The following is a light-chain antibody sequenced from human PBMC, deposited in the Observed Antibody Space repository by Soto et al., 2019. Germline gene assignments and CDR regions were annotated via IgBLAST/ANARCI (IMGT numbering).Light chain of an antibody. Sequence: ILLTQSPATLSVSPEERATLSCRASQSVSSNLAWYQQKPGQAPRLLIYGASTRATGIPARFSGSGSGTDFTLTISSLQLEDFATYYCQQSYNTPLTFGQGTKVDIK. V-gene: IGKV3-15*01. CDR3: QQSYNTPLT. CDR1: QSVSSN. J-gene: IGKJ1*01. CDR2: GAS.